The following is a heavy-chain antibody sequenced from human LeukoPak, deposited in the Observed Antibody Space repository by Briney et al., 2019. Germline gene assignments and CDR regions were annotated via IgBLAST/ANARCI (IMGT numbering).Heavy chain of an antibody. V-gene: IGHV3-7*01. CDR1: GFTFSSYW. CDR3: ARYGSGKYSLFGY. J-gene: IGHJ4*02. Sequence: GGSLRLSCAASGFTFSSYWMSWVRQAPGKGQEWVANIKQDGSEKYYVDSVKGRFTISRDNAKNSLYLQMNSLRAEDTAVYYCARYGSGKYSLFGYWGQGTLVTVSP. CDR2: IKQDGSEK. D-gene: IGHD3-10*01.